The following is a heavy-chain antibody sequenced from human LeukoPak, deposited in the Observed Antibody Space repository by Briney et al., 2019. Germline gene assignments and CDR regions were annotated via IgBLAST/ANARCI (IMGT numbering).Heavy chain of an antibody. J-gene: IGHJ3*02. CDR2: IYYSGGT. Sequence: PSETLSLTCTVSGGSTSSYYWNWIRQPPWRGLQWIGYIYYSGGTNYNPSLKSRVTISVDTSKNQFSLNLSSVTAADTAVYYCAREGILAYSGRSTSSYAFDIWGQGTMVTVSS. D-gene: IGHD1-26*01. V-gene: IGHV4-59*01. CDR3: AREGILAYSGRSTSSYAFDI. CDR1: GGSTSSYY.